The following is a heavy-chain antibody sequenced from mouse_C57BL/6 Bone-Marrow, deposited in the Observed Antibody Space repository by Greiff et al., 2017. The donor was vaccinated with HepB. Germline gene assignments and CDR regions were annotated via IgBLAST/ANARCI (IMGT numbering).Heavy chain of an antibody. CDR2: IHPNSGST. D-gene: IGHD2-1*01. CDR3: ARGGYYGNSAWFAY. CDR1: GYTFTSYW. V-gene: IGHV1-64*01. Sequence: QVHVKQPGAELVKPGASVKLSCKASGYTFTSYWMHWVKQRPGQGLEWIGMIHPNSGSTNYNEKFKSKATLTVDKSSSTAYMQLSSLTSEDSAVYYCARGGYYGNSAWFAYWGQGTLVTVSA. J-gene: IGHJ3*01.